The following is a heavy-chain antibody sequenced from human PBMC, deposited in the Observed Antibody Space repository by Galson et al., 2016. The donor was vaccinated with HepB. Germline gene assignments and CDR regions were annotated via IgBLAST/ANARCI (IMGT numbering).Heavy chain of an antibody. V-gene: IGHV3-23*01. Sequence: SLRLSCAASGFTFSSYAMSWVRQAPGQGLEWVSAISGSGGSTYYADTVKGRFPISRDNSKNTVYVQLISQRAEDTAVYYCAKGYGVFDYWGQGTLVIVSS. CDR1: GFTFSSYA. D-gene: IGHD4-17*01. J-gene: IGHJ4*02. CDR2: ISGSGGST. CDR3: AKGYGVFDY.